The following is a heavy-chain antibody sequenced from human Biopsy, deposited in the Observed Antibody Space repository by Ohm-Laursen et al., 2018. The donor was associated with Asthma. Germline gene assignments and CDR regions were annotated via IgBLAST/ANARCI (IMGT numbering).Heavy chain of an antibody. CDR3: AKDRVAGRSYYFDY. J-gene: IGHJ4*02. Sequence: SLRLSCAASGFNFHNYGMNWVRRAPGKGLEWVAQILFDGRKINYPDSVKGRFTISRNNSKNMVYLQMNSLRPEDTAVYYCAKDRVAGRSYYFDYWGQGSLVSVSS. D-gene: IGHD6-13*01. CDR2: ILFDGRKI. CDR1: GFNFHNYG. V-gene: IGHV3-30*18.